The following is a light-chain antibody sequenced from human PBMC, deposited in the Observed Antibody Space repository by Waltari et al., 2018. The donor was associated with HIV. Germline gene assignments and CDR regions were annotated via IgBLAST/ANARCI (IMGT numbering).Light chain of an antibody. Sequence: QSVLTQPPSVSGPPGQRVPISCTGRLSNLVAGYDVPWYQQLPGRAPTLLIYDNTNRPSGVPDRFSGSKSGTSAALAITGLQAVDETDYYCQSYDTSLSASVFGTGTKVTVL. CDR2: DNT. CDR1: LSNLVAGYD. CDR3: QSYDTSLSASV. J-gene: IGLJ1*01. V-gene: IGLV1-40*01.